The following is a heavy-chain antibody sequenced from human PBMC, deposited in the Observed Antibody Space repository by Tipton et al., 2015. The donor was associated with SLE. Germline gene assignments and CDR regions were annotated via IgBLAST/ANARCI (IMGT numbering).Heavy chain of an antibody. Sequence: TLSLTCAVYGGSFSGYYWSWIRQPPGKGLEWIGYIYYSGSTNYNPSLKSRVTISVDTSKNQFSLKLSSVTAADTAVYYCARPITMGGPNAFDIWGQGTMVTVSS. CDR2: IYYSGST. V-gene: IGHV4-59*08. CDR1: GGSFSGYY. CDR3: ARPITMGGPNAFDI. J-gene: IGHJ3*02. D-gene: IGHD3-10*01.